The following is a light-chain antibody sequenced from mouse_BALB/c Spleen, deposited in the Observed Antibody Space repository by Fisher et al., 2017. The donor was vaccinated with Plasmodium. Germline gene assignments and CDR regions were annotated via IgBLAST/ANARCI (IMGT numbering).Light chain of an antibody. J-gene: IGKJ2*01. V-gene: IGKV2-137*01. CDR1: KSLLHSNGNTN. CDR3: LQHREYPFT. Sequence: DIVMTQTTPSVYVTPGESVYISCRSSKSLLHSNGNTNLYWFLQRPGQSPHLLIYRMSNLASGVPDRFSGSGSGTAFTLRISRVEAEDVGVYYCLQHREYPFTFGGGTKLEIK. CDR2: RMS.